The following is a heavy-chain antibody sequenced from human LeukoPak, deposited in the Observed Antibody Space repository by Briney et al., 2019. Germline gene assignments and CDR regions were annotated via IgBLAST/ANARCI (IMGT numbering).Heavy chain of an antibody. CDR1: GFTFSSYG. D-gene: IGHD6-19*01. J-gene: IGHJ4*02. CDR3: VKGSGWLYHYYFDY. V-gene: IGHV3-23*01. Sequence: PGGTLRLSCAASGFTFSSYGMSWVRQAPGKGLEWVSAISGSGGSTYYADSVKGRFTISRDNSKNTLYLQMNSLRAEDTAVYYCVKGSGWLYHYYFDYWGQGTLVTVSS. CDR2: ISGSGGST.